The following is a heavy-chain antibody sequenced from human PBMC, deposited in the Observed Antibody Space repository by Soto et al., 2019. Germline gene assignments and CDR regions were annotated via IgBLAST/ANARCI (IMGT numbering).Heavy chain of an antibody. V-gene: IGHV4-39*01. Sequence: QLQLQESGPGLVKPSETLSLTCTVSGGSISSSHYYWGWIHQPPGKGLEWIGTIFYSGSSYYNPTLKSRVTISVDTSKNQFSLKLNSMTAADTAVYYCARTGGDYDMDAFHIWGQGTMVTVSS. CDR2: IFYSGSS. CDR3: ARTGGDYDMDAFHI. J-gene: IGHJ3*02. D-gene: IGHD4-17*01. CDR1: GGSISSSHYY.